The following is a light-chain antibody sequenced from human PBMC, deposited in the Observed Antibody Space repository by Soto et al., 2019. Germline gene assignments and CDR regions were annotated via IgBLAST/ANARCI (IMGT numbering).Light chain of an antibody. Sequence: QSALTQPASVSGSPGQSITISCTGTSSDVGGYNYVSWYQQHPGKAPKLMIYDVSNRPSGVSNRFSDSKSGNTASLTISGLQAEDEADYYCSSYTRSSTLYVVFGGGTQLTVL. V-gene: IGLV2-14*01. CDR3: SSYTRSSTLYVV. CDR1: SSDVGGYNY. J-gene: IGLJ2*01. CDR2: DVS.